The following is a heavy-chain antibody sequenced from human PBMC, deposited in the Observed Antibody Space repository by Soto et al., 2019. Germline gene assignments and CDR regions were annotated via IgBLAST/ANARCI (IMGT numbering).Heavy chain of an antibody. J-gene: IGHJ4*02. D-gene: IGHD2-2*02. CDR3: AMEYCSSTSCYRDY. CDR1: GGTFSSYT. V-gene: IGHV1-69*02. Sequence: GASVEVSCKASGGTFSSYTISWVRQAPGQGLEWMGRIIPILGIANYARKFQGRVTITADKSTSTAYMELSSLRSEDTAVYYCAMEYCSSTSCYRDYWGQGTLVTVSS. CDR2: IIPILGIA.